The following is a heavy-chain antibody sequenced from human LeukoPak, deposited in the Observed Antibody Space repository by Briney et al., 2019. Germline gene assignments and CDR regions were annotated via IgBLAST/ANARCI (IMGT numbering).Heavy chain of an antibody. CDR3: ARDLGIVATEGFYYYYGMDV. CDR2: IYYSGST. D-gene: IGHD5-12*01. V-gene: IGHV4-59*01. J-gene: IGHJ6*02. CDR1: GVSISSYY. Sequence: PSETLSLTCTVSGVSISSYYWSWIRQPPGKGLEWIGYIYYSGSTNYNPSLKSRVTISVDTSKNQFSLKLSSVTAADTAVYYCARDLGIVATEGFYYYYGMDVWGQGTTVTVSS.